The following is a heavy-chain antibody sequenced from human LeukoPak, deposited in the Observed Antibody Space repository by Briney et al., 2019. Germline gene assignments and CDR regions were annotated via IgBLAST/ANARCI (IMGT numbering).Heavy chain of an antibody. D-gene: IGHD3-22*01. CDR2: MNPNSGNT. CDR1: GYTFTSYD. V-gene: IGHV1-8*03. J-gene: IGHJ3*02. Sequence: ASVKVSCKASGYTFTSYDINWVRQAPGQGLEWMGWMNPNSGNTGYAQKFQGRVTITRNTSISTAYMELSSLRSEDTAVYYCARDYYDSSGYFGSDAFDIWVQGTMLTV. CDR3: ARDYYDSSGYFGSDAFDI.